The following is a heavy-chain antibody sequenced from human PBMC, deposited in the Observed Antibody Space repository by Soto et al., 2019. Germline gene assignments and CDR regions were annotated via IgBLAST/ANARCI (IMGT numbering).Heavy chain of an antibody. Sequence: QVQLVESGGGVVQPGRSLRLSCAASGFTFSSYAMHWVRQAPGKGLEWVAVISYDGSNTYYADSVKGRFTISRDNSKNTLELQMNSLRAEDTAVYYCARRLGQQLESPYYYGMDVWGQGTTVTVSS. CDR2: ISYDGSNT. CDR3: ARRLGQQLESPYYYGMDV. V-gene: IGHV3-30-3*01. D-gene: IGHD6-13*01. CDR1: GFTFSSYA. J-gene: IGHJ6*02.